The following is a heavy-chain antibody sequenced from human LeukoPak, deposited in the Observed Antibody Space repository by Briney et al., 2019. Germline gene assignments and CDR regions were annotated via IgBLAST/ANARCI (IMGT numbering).Heavy chain of an antibody. CDR2: ILHDGSNT. V-gene: IGHV3-30*04. J-gene: IGHJ4*02. CDR3: ARDDRLYCSTTSCYLGTFDY. CDR1: AFTFNYYA. Sequence: GGSLRLSCAASAFTFNYYAMHWVRQAPGKGLEGVTVILHDGSNTYYADSVKGRFTISRDNSKDTLYLQVSSLRAEDTAFYYCARDDRLYCSTTSCYLGTFDYWGRGTLVTVSS. D-gene: IGHD2-2*01.